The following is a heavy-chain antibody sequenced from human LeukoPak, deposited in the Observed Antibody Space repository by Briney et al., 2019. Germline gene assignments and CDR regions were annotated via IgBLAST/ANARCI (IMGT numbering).Heavy chain of an antibody. V-gene: IGHV5-51*06. Sequence: GDSLKISGKGSGYSFTSYGIGWVRQMPGKGLEGMGIIYPGDSDTRYSPSVQGQVALSADKSISTAYLQWSSLQASDTAMYYCAREGDGYNGAFDIWAKGQWSPSLQ. J-gene: IGHJ3*02. CDR1: GYSFTSYG. CDR3: AREGDGYNGAFDI. D-gene: IGHD5-24*01. CDR2: IYPGDSDT.